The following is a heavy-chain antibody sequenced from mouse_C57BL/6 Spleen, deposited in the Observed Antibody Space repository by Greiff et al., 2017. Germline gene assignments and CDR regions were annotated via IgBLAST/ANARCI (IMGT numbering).Heavy chain of an antibody. Sequence: VQLQESGAELVRPGASVKLSCKASGYTFTDYYINWVKQRPGQGLEWIARIYPGSGNTYYNEKFKGKATLTAEKSSSTAYMQLSSLTSEDSAVYFCARASRGMDYWGQGTSVTVSS. J-gene: IGHJ4*01. D-gene: IGHD6-1*01. V-gene: IGHV1-76*01. CDR1: GYTFTDYY. CDR2: IYPGSGNT. CDR3: ARASRGMDY.